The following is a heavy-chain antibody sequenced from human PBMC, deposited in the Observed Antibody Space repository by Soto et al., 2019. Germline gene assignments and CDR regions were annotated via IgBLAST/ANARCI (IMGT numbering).Heavy chain of an antibody. V-gene: IGHV3-7*01. Sequence: GSLRLSCAASGFTFSSYWMSWVRQAPGKGLEWVANIKQDGSEKYYVDSVKGRFTISRDNAKNSLYLQMNSLRAEDTAVYYCARSYYYGSGRYYYYYYGMDVWGQGTTVTVSS. D-gene: IGHD3-10*01. CDR2: IKQDGSEK. CDR3: ARSYYYGSGRYYYYYYGMDV. CDR1: GFTFSSYW. J-gene: IGHJ6*02.